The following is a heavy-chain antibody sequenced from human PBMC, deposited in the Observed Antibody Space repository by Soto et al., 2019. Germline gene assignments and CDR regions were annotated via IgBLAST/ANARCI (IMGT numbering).Heavy chain of an antibody. CDR1: GFTFSNYI. D-gene: IGHD5-18*01. CDR2: ISYDGSNK. J-gene: IGHJ6*02. CDR3: AGGDTYYAMGV. V-gene: IGHV3-30-3*01. Sequence: QLQLVESGGGVVQPGRSLRLSCAASGFTFSNYIMHWVRQAPGKGLEWVAFISYDGSNKDYADSVKGRFIISRDNSKNTLYLQLSSLRPEDTAVYYCAGGDTYYAMGVWGQGTTVTVSS.